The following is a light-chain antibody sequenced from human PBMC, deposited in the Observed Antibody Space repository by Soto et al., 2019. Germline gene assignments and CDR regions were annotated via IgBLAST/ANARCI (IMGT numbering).Light chain of an antibody. CDR1: MRDVGAYNL. CDR2: EVR. Sequence: QSALTQPASVSGSPGQSITISCAGTMRDVGAYNLVSWYQQHPGRAPQLIIYEVRNRPSGISFRFSGSKSGNTASLTISGLQAEDEADHYCSSYTSKSSLIFGGGTKLTVL. J-gene: IGLJ2*01. V-gene: IGLV2-14*01. CDR3: SSYTSKSSLI.